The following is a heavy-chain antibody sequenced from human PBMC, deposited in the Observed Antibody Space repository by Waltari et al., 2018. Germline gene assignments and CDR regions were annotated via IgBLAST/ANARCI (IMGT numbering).Heavy chain of an antibody. CDR1: RFSISANYH. Sequence: QVHLEESGPRLVKPSETLSLTCSVSRFSISANYHWAWIRQTPSQALEWIGNVYHSGSASYNPSLKSRVTILIDTSRNQFSLNLRSVTAADTATYYSVRNDTYHFAFDVWGRGTEVTVSS. V-gene: IGHV4-38-2*01. CDR3: VRNDTYHFAFDV. D-gene: IGHD1-1*01. CDR2: VYHSGSA. J-gene: IGHJ3*01.